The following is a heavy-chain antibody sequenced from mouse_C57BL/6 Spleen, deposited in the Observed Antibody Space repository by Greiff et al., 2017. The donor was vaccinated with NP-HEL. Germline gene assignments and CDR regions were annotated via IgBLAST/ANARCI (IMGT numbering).Heavy chain of an antibody. CDR2: IYPRSGNT. Sequence: VQLQQSGAELARPGASVKLSCKASGYTFTSYGISWVKQRTGQGLEWIGEIYPRSGNTYYNEKFKGKATLTVDKSSSTAYMELSSLTSEDSAVYFCASDGDYDGCGALGYWGQGTSVTVSS. CDR3: ASDGDYDGCGALGY. J-gene: IGHJ4*01. V-gene: IGHV1-81*01. CDR1: GYTFTSYG. D-gene: IGHD2-3*01.